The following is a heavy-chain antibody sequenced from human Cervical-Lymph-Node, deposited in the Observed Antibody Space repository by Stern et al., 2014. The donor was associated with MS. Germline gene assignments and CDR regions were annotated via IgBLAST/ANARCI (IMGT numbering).Heavy chain of an antibody. CDR3: AGETGYGVWFDP. D-gene: IGHD1-14*01. CDR2: IKEDGTEK. J-gene: IGHJ5*02. Sequence: EVQLVESGGGLVQPGGSLRLSCAASGSTVSSFWMSWVRQAPGKGLEWVANIKEDGTEKFYVDYVKGRFTISRDNAKNTLYLQMNNLRAEDASVYYCAGETGYGVWFDPWGQGTLVTVSS. CDR1: GSTVSSFW. V-gene: IGHV3-7*01.